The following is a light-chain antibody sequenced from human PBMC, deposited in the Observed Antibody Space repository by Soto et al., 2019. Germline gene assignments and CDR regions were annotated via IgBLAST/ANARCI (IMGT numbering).Light chain of an antibody. CDR1: QSISSW. CDR3: QQYNSYSGT. V-gene: IGKV1-5*01. Sequence: DIQMTQSPSTLSASVGDRVTITCRASQSISSWLAWYQQKPGKAPKLLIYDASSLESGVPSRFSGSGSGTELTLTICSLQPDDFATYYYQQYNSYSGTFGQGTKLEIK. J-gene: IGKJ2*01. CDR2: DAS.